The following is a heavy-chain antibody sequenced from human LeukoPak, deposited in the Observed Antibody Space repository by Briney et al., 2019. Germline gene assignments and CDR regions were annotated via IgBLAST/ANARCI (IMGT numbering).Heavy chain of an antibody. J-gene: IGHJ5*01. V-gene: IGHV6-1*01. CDR1: GDSVSSDSAA. CDR2: TYYRSKWYN. Sequence: SQTLSLTCAISGDSVSSDSAAWHWLRQSPSRGLEWPGRTYYRSKWYNDYSAFVKSRIIINPDTSKNQFSLQLNSVTPEDTAVYYCARAVAGTEGWFNSWGQGTLVTVSS. CDR3: ARAVAGTEGWFNS. D-gene: IGHD1-1*01.